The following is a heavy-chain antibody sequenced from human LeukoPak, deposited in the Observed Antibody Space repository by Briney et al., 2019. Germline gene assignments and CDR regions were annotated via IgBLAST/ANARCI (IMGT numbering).Heavy chain of an antibody. CDR2: ISYDGSNK. J-gene: IGHJ4*02. Sequence: GGSLRLSCAASGFTFSSYAMHWVRQAPGKGLEWVAVISYDGSNKYYADSVKGRLTISRDNSKNTLYLQMNSLRAEDTAVYYCTRARWRDYKEYYFDYWGQGTLVTVSS. CDR1: GFTFSSYA. V-gene: IGHV3-30-3*01. D-gene: IGHD4-11*01. CDR3: TRARWRDYKEYYFDY.